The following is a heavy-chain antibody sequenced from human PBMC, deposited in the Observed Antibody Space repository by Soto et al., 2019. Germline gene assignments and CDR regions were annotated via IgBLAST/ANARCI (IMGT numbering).Heavy chain of an antibody. CDR3: ARRAYSSSSSGKYNWFDP. CDR1: GYSFTSYW. V-gene: IGHV5-10-1*01. CDR2: IDPSASYT. D-gene: IGHD6-6*01. J-gene: IGHJ5*02. Sequence: GESLKISCKGSGYSFTSYWISWVRQMPGKGLECVGRIDPSASYTNYSPSFQGHVTISADKSISTAYLQWSSLKASDTAMYYWARRAYSSSSSGKYNWFDPWGQGTLVTVSS.